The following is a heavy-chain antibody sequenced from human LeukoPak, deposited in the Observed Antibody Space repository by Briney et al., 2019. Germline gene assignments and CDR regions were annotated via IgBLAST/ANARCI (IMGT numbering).Heavy chain of an antibody. Sequence: EGSLRLSCAASGFTFNNYAMSWVRQAPGKGPEWVSANSNSGGSTFYADSVKGRFTISRDNSRNTLYLQMNTLRAEDTAVYYCAKRYCTGGNCCPDYWGQGTQVTVSS. J-gene: IGHJ4*02. V-gene: IGHV3-23*01. CDR1: GFTFNNYA. D-gene: IGHD2-8*02. CDR3: AKRYCTGGNCCPDY. CDR2: NSNSGGST.